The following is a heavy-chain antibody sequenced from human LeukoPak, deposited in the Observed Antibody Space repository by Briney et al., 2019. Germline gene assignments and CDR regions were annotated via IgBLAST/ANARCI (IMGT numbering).Heavy chain of an antibody. CDR3: FQAEDGIRDFDWLTRTNLDY. D-gene: IGHD3-9*01. V-gene: IGHV3-23*01. CDR2: ISGSGGST. Sequence: GWSLRLSCAAAGFTFSSYAMSWVRQAPGKGLEWVSAISGSGGSTYYADSVKGRFTISRDNSKNTLYLQMNSLRAEDTAVYFFFQAEDGIRDFDWLTRTNLDYWGQGTLVTVSS. CDR1: GFTFSSYA. J-gene: IGHJ4*02.